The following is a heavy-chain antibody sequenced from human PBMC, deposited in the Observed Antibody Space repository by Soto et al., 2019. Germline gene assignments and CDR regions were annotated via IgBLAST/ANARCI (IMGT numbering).Heavy chain of an antibody. D-gene: IGHD5-12*01. CDR1: GFTFSSYG. CDR3: AKGPPPSNIVATFDY. J-gene: IGHJ4*02. Sequence: GGSLRLSCAASGFTFSSYGMHWVRQAPGKGLEWVAVISYDGSNKYYADSVKGRFTISRDNSKNTLYLQMNSLRAEDTAVYYCAKGPPPSNIVATFDYWGQGTLVTVSS. V-gene: IGHV3-30*18. CDR2: ISYDGSNK.